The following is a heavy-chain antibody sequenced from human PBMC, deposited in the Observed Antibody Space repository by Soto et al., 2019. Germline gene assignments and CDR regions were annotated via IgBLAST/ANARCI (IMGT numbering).Heavy chain of an antibody. CDR3: TTGPVTSWYPNWFDP. CDR1: GFTFTNAW. V-gene: IGHV3-15*07. D-gene: IGHD6-13*01. CDR2: IKSETDGGTT. Sequence: PGGSLRLSCAASGFTFTNAWMNWVRQAPGKGLEWVGRIKSETDGGTTDYAAPVQGRFSISRDDSKNTLYLQMNSLKTEDTAVYYCTTGPVTSWYPNWFDPWGQGTLVTVSS. J-gene: IGHJ5*02.